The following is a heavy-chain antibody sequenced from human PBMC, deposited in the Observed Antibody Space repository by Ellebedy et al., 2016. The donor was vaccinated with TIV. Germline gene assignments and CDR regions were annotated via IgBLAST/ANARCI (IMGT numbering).Heavy chain of an antibody. CDR2: VYYSGGT. D-gene: IGHD3-9*01. V-gene: IGHV4-39*01. Sequence: SETLSLTCTVSGGSISSGDYYWSWIRQPPGKGLEWIGYVYYSGGTNSNPSLESRVSISLDTSKSQLSLKLRSVTAADTAIYYCARHAGATKDVLTGYHGPSHLDYWGQGTRVTVSS. CDR3: ARHAGATKDVLTGYHGPSHLDY. J-gene: IGHJ4*02. CDR1: GGSISSGDYY.